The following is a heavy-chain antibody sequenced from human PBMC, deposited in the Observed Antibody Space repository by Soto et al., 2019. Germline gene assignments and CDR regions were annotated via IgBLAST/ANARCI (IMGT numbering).Heavy chain of an antibody. CDR2: ISYDGSNK. CDR3: ARDRDFDWLSPYYYYYYGMDV. V-gene: IGHV3-30-3*01. J-gene: IGHJ6*02. Sequence: GGSLRLSCAASGFTFSSYAMHWVRQAPGKGLEWVAVISYDGSNKYYADSGKGGFTISRANSKNTLYLQMNSLRAEDTAVYYCARDRDFDWLSPYYYYYYGMDVWGQGTTVTVSS. CDR1: GFTFSSYA. D-gene: IGHD3-9*01.